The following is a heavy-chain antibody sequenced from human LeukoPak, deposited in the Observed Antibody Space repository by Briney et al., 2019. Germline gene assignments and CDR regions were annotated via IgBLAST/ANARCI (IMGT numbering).Heavy chain of an antibody. Sequence: ASVKVSCKASGYNFTGYYLHWVRQAPGQGLEWMGWINPNTGGTNYAQKFQGRVTMTRDTSISTAYMELSRVRSDDTAMYYCARFYSGYGNYYYYYMDVWGKGTTVTVSS. J-gene: IGHJ6*03. D-gene: IGHD5-12*01. V-gene: IGHV1-2*02. CDR1: GYNFTGYY. CDR3: ARFYSGYGNYYYYYMDV. CDR2: INPNTGGT.